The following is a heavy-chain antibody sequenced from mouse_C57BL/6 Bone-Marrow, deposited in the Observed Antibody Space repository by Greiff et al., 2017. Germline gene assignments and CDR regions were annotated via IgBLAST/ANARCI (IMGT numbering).Heavy chain of an antibody. J-gene: IGHJ3*01. Sequence: EVKLMESGAELVRPGASVKLSCTASGFNIKDDYMHWVKQRPEQGLEWIGWIDPENGDTEYASKFQGKAPITADTSSNTAYLQLSSLTSEDTAVYYCTTLFAYWGQGTLVTVSA. CDR3: TTLFAY. V-gene: IGHV14-4*01. CDR2: IDPENGDT. CDR1: GFNIKDDY.